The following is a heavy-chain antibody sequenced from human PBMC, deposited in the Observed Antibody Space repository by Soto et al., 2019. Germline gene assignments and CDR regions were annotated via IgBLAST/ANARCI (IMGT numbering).Heavy chain of an antibody. J-gene: IGHJ4*02. Sequence: QVLLVQSGAEVTKPGSSVKVSCKASAGTFSSYAISWVRQAPGQGLEWMAVIMPIFGTANYAQKFQGRVTITAVESTSTAYMELSSLRSEDTAVYYCARGTDILTGYFDYWGQGTLVTVSS. D-gene: IGHD3-9*01. CDR1: AGTFSSYA. V-gene: IGHV1-69*01. CDR2: IMPIFGTA. CDR3: ARGTDILTGYFDY.